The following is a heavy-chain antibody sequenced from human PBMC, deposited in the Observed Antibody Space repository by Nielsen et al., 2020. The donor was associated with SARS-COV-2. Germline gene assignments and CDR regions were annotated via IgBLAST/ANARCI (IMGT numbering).Heavy chain of an antibody. D-gene: IGHD5-12*01. J-gene: IGHJ6*02. CDR2: IYFSGRT. CDR1: GGSISRGGYY. CDR3: ARESSGYDHYNYGMDV. V-gene: IGHV4-31*03. Sequence: TLSLTCTVSGGSISRGGYYWSWIRRHPGKGLEWIGYIYFSGRTCYNPSLKSRVTISVDTSKNQFSPSLRSVTAADTAVYYCARESSGYDHYNYGMDVWGQGTTVTVSS.